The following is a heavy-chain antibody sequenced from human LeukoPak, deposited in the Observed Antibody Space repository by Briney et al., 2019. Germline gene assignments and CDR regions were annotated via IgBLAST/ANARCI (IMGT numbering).Heavy chain of an antibody. V-gene: IGHV4-30-2*01. CDR2: IYHSGST. CDR1: GGSISSGGYY. D-gene: IGHD3-10*01. J-gene: IGHJ5*02. CDR3: ARASLTYYYGSGSRLGWFDP. Sequence: SETLSLTCTVSGGSISSGGYYWSWIRQPPGKGLEWIGYIYHSGSTYYNPSLKSRVTISVDRSKNQFSLKLSSVTAADTAVYYCARASLTYYYGSGSRLGWFDPWGQGTLVTVSS.